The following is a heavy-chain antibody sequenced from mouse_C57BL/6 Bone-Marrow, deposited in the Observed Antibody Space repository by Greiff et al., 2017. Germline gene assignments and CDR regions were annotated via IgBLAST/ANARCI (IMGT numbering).Heavy chain of an antibody. D-gene: IGHD2-5*01. V-gene: IGHV5-16*01. CDR3: ARERNYYSNYDYAMDY. CDR1: GFTFSDYY. CDR2: INYDGSST. Sequence: EVKLVESEGGLVQPGRSMKLSCTASGFTFSDYYMAWVRQVPEKGLEWVANINYDGSSTYYLDSLKSRFIISRDNAKNILYLQMSSLKSEDTATYYCARERNYYSNYDYAMDYWGQGTSVTVSS. J-gene: IGHJ4*01.